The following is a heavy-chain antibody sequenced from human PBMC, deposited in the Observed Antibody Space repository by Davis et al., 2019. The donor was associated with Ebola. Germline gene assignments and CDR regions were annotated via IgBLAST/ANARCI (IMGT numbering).Heavy chain of an antibody. V-gene: IGHV4-30-2*01. CDR1: GGSISSGGYS. Sequence: LRLSCAVSGGSISSGGYSWSWIRQPPGKGLEWIGYIYHSGSTYYNPSLKSRVTISVDKSKNQFSLKLSSVTAADTAVYYCARGHSSSWSYYYYGMDVWGQGTTVTVSS. D-gene: IGHD6-13*01. J-gene: IGHJ6*02. CDR2: IYHSGST. CDR3: ARGHSSSWSYYYYGMDV.